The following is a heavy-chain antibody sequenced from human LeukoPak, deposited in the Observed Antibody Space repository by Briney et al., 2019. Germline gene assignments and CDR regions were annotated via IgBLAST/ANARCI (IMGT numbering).Heavy chain of an antibody. V-gene: IGHV6-1*01. Sequence: SQTLSLTCAISGDSFSSNRAAWTWIRQSPSRGLEWLGRTYYRSKWYSDYAVSVKARITIIPDTSKNHFSLHLDSVTPEDTAVYFCTRVVEYYDILTGSPKGDNYFDSWGQGTLVTVSS. J-gene: IGHJ4*02. D-gene: IGHD3-9*01. CDR2: TYYRSKWYS. CDR3: TRVVEYYDILTGSPKGDNYFDS. CDR1: GDSFSSNRAA.